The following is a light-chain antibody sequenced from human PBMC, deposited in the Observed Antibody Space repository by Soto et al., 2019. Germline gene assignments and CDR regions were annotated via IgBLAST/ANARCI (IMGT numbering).Light chain of an antibody. CDR3: QQYNNWPRT. CDR2: GAA. CDR1: QSVCTN. J-gene: IGKJ1*01. Sequence: EIVMTQSPVILSVSPGERATLSCRASQSVCTNLAWYQQKPGQTPRLLISGAATRATGIPARFSGRGSGTEFTLTVSSLQSEDFAVYYCQQYNNWPRTFGQGTKVDIK. V-gene: IGKV3-15*01.